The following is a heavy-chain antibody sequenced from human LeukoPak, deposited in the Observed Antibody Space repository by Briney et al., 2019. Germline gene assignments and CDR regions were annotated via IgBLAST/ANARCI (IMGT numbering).Heavy chain of an antibody. J-gene: IGHJ3*01. Sequence: GGSLRLSCAASGFTFSSYEMHWVRHSAGKGLEWVSAVGVVGDTFYTDSVKGRFTISRENAENSFFLQMNSLRAGDTAVYYCAREGRGSSADAFDLWGQGTMVTVSS. V-gene: IGHV3-13*01. CDR2: VGVVGDT. CDR1: GFTFSSYE. D-gene: IGHD1-26*01. CDR3: AREGRGSSADAFDL.